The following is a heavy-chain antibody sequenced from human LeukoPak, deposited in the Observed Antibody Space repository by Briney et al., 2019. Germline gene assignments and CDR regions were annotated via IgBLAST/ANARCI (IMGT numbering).Heavy chain of an antibody. CDR2: ISAYNGNT. J-gene: IGHJ4*02. V-gene: IGHV1-18*01. Sequence: ASVKVSCKASGGTFSSYAISWVRQAPGQGLEWMGWISAYNGNTNYAQKLQGRVTMTTDTSTSTAYMELRSLRSDDTAVYYCARDTDYDFWSGYGIDYWGQGTLVTVSS. CDR3: ARDTDYDFWSGYGIDY. D-gene: IGHD3-3*01. CDR1: GGTFSSYA.